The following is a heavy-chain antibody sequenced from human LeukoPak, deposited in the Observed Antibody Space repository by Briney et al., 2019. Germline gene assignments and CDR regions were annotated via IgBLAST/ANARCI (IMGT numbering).Heavy chain of an antibody. CDR3: ARDTRGSSHFDY. V-gene: IGHV4-59*01. CDR1: GGSISSYY. D-gene: IGHD3-10*01. J-gene: IGHJ4*02. Sequence: SETLSLTCTVSGGSISSYYWSWIRQPPGKGLEWIGYIYYSGSTNYNPSLKSRVTISVHTSKNQFSLKLSSVTAADTAVYYCARDTRGSSHFDYWGQGTLVTVSS. CDR2: IYYSGST.